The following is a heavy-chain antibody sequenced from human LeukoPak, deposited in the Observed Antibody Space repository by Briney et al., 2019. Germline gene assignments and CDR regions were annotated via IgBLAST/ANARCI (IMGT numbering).Heavy chain of an antibody. D-gene: IGHD3-10*01. Sequence: GGSLRLSCAASGFTFSNYWMHWVRQAPGKGLVWVSRINSDESSTSYADSVKGRFTISRDNAKNTLYLQMNSLRAEDTAVYYCVRGSSGTVVRGVSWAWFDPWGQGTLVSVSS. J-gene: IGHJ5*02. CDR2: INSDESST. CDR3: VRGSSGTVVRGVSWAWFDP. V-gene: IGHV3-74*01. CDR1: GFTFSNYW.